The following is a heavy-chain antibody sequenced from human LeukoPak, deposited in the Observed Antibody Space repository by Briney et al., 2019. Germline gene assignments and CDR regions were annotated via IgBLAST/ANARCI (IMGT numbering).Heavy chain of an antibody. J-gene: IGHJ4*02. V-gene: IGHV3-74*01. D-gene: IGHD3-9*01. Sequence: PGGSLRLSFLASGFTLSRYWMHWVRQAPGKGLVWFSRINSDGRSTNYADSVKGRFSISRDNAENTLYLQMNSLRVEDTAVYYCVRGADTGYSSDSWGQGTLVTVSS. CDR3: VRGADTGYSSDS. CDR2: INSDGRST. CDR1: GFTLSRYW.